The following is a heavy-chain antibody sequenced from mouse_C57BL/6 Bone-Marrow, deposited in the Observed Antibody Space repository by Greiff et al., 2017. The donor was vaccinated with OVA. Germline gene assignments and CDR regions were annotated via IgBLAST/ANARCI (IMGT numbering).Heavy chain of an antibody. CDR2: IDPAHGNT. CDR1: GFNIKNTY. CDR3: ARGDYGSSYGYWYFDV. V-gene: IGHV14-3*01. D-gene: IGHD1-1*01. J-gene: IGHJ1*03. Sequence: VQLQQSVAELVRPGASVKLSCTASGFNIKNTYMHWVKQRPEQGLEWIGRIDPAHGNTKYAPKFQGKATITADTSSNTAYLQLSSLTSEDTAIYYCARGDYGSSYGYWYFDVWGTGTTVTVSS.